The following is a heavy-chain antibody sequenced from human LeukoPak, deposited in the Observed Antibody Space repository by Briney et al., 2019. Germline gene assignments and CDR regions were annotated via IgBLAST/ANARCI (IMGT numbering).Heavy chain of an antibody. D-gene: IGHD3-10*01. CDR3: VRDTMVRGASPPDYYYGMDV. CDR1: GSTFSSYG. J-gene: IGHJ6*02. V-gene: IGHV3-30*19. Sequence: GGSLRLSCAASGSTFSSYGMHWVRQAPGKGLEWVAVIWYDGSNKYYADSVKGRFTISRDNSKNTLYLQMNSLRAEDTAVYYCVRDTMVRGASPPDYYYGMDVWGQGTTVTVSS. CDR2: IWYDGSNK.